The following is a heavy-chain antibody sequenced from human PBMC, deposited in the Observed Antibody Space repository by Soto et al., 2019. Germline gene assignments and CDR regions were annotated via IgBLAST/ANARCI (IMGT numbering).Heavy chain of an antibody. Sequence: WGSLRISCASSGFTFSSYSMTWVRQAPGKGLEWVSYISSSSSTIYYADSVKGRFTISRDNAKNSLYLQMNSLRDEDTAVYYCATEKDRGYYYYGMDVWGQGTTVTVS. CDR1: GFTFSSYS. CDR3: ATEKDRGYYYYGMDV. CDR2: ISSSSSTI. J-gene: IGHJ6*01. D-gene: IGHD3-10*01. V-gene: IGHV3-48*02.